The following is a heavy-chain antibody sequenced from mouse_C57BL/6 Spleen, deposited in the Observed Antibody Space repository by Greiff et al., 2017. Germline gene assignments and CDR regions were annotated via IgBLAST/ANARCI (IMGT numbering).Heavy chain of an antibody. CDR3: TRQDYYGSNTGFAY. D-gene: IGHD1-1*01. J-gene: IGHJ3*01. Sequence: QVQLQQSGAELMKPGASVKLSCKATGYTFTGYWIEWVKQRPGHGLEWIGEILPGSGSTNYNEKFKGKATFTADTSSNTGYMQLSSLTTEDSAIYYCTRQDYYGSNTGFAYWGQGTLVTVSA. V-gene: IGHV1-9*01. CDR1: GYTFTGYW. CDR2: ILPGSGST.